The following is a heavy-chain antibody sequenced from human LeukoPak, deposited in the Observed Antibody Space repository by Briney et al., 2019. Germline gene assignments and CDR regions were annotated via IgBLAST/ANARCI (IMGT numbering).Heavy chain of an antibody. CDR1: GGSISSYY. CDR3: ARATTVTTAVDY. V-gene: IGHV4-59*08. D-gene: IGHD4-17*01. Sequence: SETLSLTCTVSGGSISSYYGSWIRQPPGKGLEWIGYIYYSGSTNYNPSLKSRVTISVDTSKNQFSLKLSSVTAADTAVYYCARATTVTTAVDYWGQGTLVTVSS. CDR2: IYYSGST. J-gene: IGHJ4*02.